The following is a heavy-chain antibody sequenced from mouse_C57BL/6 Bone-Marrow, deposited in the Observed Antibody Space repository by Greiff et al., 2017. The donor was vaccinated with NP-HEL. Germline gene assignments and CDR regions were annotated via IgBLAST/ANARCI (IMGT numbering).Heavy chain of an antibody. CDR2: INPYNGGT. J-gene: IGHJ3*01. V-gene: IGHV1-19*01. CDR3: ARNEIYYGSSFAY. Sequence: EVKVVESGPVLVKPGASVKMSCKASGYTFTDYYMNWVKQSHGKSLEWIGVINPYNGGTSYNQKFKGKATLTVDKSSSTAYMELNSLTSEDSAVYYCARNEIYYGSSFAYWGQGTLVTVSA. D-gene: IGHD1-1*01. CDR1: GYTFTDYY.